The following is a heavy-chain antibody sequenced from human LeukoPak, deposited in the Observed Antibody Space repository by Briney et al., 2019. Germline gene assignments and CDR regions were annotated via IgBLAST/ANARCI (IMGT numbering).Heavy chain of an antibody. CDR1: GGSIITNSNH. Sequence: PSETLSLTCNVSGGSIITNSNHWGWIRQPPGKGLEWIGTIFHTGGTHLNPSLESRVTMSVDTSRNQFSMQLSSVTAADTAVYFCARPRIPLTIIEYWGQGILVTVS. D-gene: IGHD3-10*01. J-gene: IGHJ4*02. CDR2: IFHTGGT. V-gene: IGHV4-39*01. CDR3: ARPRIPLTIIEY.